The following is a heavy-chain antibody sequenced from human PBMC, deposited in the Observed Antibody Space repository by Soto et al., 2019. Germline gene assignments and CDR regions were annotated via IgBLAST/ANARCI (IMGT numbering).Heavy chain of an antibody. V-gene: IGHV3-30*18. CDR3: AKETYYYDSSGYPH. J-gene: IGHJ4*02. CDR1: GFTFSSYV. Sequence: GGSLILSCAASGFTFSSYVMHWVRQAPGKGLEWVAVISYDGSNKYCADSVKGRFTISRDNSKNTLYLQMNSLRAEDTAVYYCAKETYYYDSSGYPHWGQGTLVTVSS. CDR2: ISYDGSNK. D-gene: IGHD3-22*01.